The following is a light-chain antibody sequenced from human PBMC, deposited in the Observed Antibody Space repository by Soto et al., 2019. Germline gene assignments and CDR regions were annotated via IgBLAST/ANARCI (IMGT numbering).Light chain of an antibody. V-gene: IGLV4-69*01. Sequence: QPVLTQSPSASASLGASVKLTCTLTAGHNKYAIAWHQQQPEKGPRYLMKLNTDGSHNKGDGIPDRFSGSSSGAEHYLTISSLQSEDEADYYCQTWVSGIRVFGGGTKLTVL. J-gene: IGLJ3*02. CDR2: LNTDGSH. CDR1: AGHNKYA. CDR3: QTWVSGIRV.